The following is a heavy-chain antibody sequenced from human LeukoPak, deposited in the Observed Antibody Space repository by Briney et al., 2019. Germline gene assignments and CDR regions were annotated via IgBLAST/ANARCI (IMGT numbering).Heavy chain of an antibody. D-gene: IGHD2-15*01. J-gene: IGHJ4*02. V-gene: IGHV1-2*02. CDR3: ARNPRVRCSGGSCYYDY. Sequence: GASVKVSCKASGYTFTDYYMHWVRQAPGQGLEWMGWIYPNSGGTNSAQKFQGRVTMTRDTSISTAYMELSRLRSDDTAVYYCARNPRVRCSGGSCYYDYWGQGTLVTVSS. CDR1: GYTFTDYY. CDR2: IYPNSGGT.